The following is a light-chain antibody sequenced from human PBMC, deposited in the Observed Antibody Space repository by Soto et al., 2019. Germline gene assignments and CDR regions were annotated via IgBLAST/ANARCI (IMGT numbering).Light chain of an antibody. CDR1: QGISSY. CDR2: SAS. Sequence: DIQLTQSPSSLSASVGDRLTITCRVSQGISSYLNWYRTKPGKVPKLLIYSASNLQSGVPSRLSGIWSGKDFTLTISRLEPEEFAVYYGQQRSNWPVTFGPGTKVDIK. CDR3: QQRSNWPVT. V-gene: IGKV1-27*01. J-gene: IGKJ3*01.